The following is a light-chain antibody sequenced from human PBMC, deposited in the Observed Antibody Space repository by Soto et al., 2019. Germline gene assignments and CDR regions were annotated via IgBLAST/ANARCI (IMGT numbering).Light chain of an antibody. CDR1: TRISRG. V-gene: IGKV1-5*03. CDR2: KAA. CDR3: QQYNSYWT. J-gene: IGKJ1*01. Sequence: SASVGGGVTITFPGRTRISRGLAWNKKKPGKAPKLLIYKAASLESGGASKFSGSGSGTEFTLTISSLQPDDFATYYCQQYNSYWTFGQGTKVDIK.